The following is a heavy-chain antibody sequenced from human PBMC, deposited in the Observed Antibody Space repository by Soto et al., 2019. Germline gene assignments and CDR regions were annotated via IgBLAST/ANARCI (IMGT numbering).Heavy chain of an antibody. Sequence: PSETLSLTCAVSGGSISSGNWWSWVRQPPGKGLEWIGEIYLSGSTNYNPSLKSRVTISVDKSKTQFSLRLSSVTAADTAVYYCARVISPMAPSDYWGQGTLVTVSS. CDR3: ARVISPMAPSDY. V-gene: IGHV4-4*02. CDR2: IYLSGST. CDR1: GGSISSGNW. J-gene: IGHJ4*02. D-gene: IGHD3-10*01.